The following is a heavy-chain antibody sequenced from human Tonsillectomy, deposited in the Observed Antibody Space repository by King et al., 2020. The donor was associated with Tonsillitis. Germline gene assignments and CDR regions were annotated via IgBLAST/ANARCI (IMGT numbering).Heavy chain of an antibody. CDR3: ARGWGPLRSGAMDV. D-gene: IGHD1-26*01. CDR2: IGTAGDT. J-gene: IGHJ6*02. V-gene: IGHV3-13*01. CDR1: GFTFSSYD. Sequence: VQLVESGGGLVQPGGSLRLSCAASGFTFSSYDMHWVRQATGKGLEWVSAIGTAGDTYYPGSVKGRFTISRENAKNSLYLQMNSLGAGDTAVYYCARGWGPLRSGAMDVWGQGTTVTVSS.